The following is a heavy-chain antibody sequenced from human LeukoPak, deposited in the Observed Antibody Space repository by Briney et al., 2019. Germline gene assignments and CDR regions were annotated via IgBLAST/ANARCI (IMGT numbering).Heavy chain of an antibody. J-gene: IGHJ4*02. CDR1: GGSFSGYY. V-gene: IGHV4-34*01. CDR2: INHSGST. CDR3: ARRPDSGSYYVDF. D-gene: IGHD1-26*01. Sequence: SETLSLTCAVYGGSFSGYYWSWIRQPPGKGLEWIGEINHSGSTNYNPSLKSRVTISVDTSKNQFSLKLSSVTAADTAVYYCARRPDSGSYYVDFWGQGTLVTVSS.